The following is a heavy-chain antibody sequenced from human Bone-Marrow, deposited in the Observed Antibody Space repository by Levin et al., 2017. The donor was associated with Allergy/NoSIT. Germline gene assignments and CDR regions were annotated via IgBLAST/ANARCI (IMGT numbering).Heavy chain of an antibody. D-gene: IGHD3-9*01. CDR2: VYFIGST. Sequence: SQTLSLTCTVSGDSIISATYYWGWVRQPPGKGLEWIGSVYFIGSTYLSPFLKSRVTISVDTSSAHFSLNLSSVTAADTAVYYCARVPALRFLDWFLDYWGRGVLVTVSS. V-gene: IGHV4-39*02. CDR3: ARVPALRFLDWFLDY. CDR1: GDSIISATYY. J-gene: IGHJ4*02.